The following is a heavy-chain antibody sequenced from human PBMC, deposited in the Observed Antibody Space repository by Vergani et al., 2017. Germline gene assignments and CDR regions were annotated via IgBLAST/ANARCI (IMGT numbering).Heavy chain of an antibody. D-gene: IGHD3-10*01. V-gene: IGHV4-61*02. J-gene: IGHJ4*02. Sequence: QVQLQESGPRLVKPSQTLSPTCTVSGDSISSGSFYWTWIRQPAGKGLEWIGRFHVGGTTHYNPSLKSRVSISLDTSTNQFSLTLRSVTAADTAVYFCARDAPALTLIRGALRDWGQGSLVTVSS. CDR3: ARDAPALTLIRGALRD. CDR2: FHVGGTT. CDR1: GDSISSGSFY.